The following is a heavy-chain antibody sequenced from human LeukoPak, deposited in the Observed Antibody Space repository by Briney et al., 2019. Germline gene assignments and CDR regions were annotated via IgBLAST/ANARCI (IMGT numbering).Heavy chain of an antibody. CDR1: GFTFSSYA. CDR2: ISGSGGST. D-gene: IGHD6-13*01. Sequence: PGGSLRLSCAASGFTFSSYAMSWVRQAPGKGLEWVSAISGSGGSTYYADSVKGRFTISRDNSKNTLYLQMNSLRAEDTAVYYCAKDRQVYSSGWSTYFDYWGQGTLVTVSS. CDR3: AKDRQVYSSGWSTYFDY. J-gene: IGHJ4*02. V-gene: IGHV3-23*01.